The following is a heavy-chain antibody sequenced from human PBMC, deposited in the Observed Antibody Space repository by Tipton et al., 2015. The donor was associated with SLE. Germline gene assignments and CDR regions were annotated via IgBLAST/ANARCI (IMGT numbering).Heavy chain of an antibody. CDR2: IYSNGAT. CDR1: GVSIMSGGYY. CDR3: ARDLGSPGNWFAP. Sequence: LRLSCNVSGVSIMSGGYYWTWIRQPAGRGLEWIGRIYSNGATNYNPSIMSRVTISVDTPKNHFSLKLTSVTAADTAVYYCARDLGSPGNWFAPWGQGSLVTVSS. V-gene: IGHV4-61*02. J-gene: IGHJ5*02. D-gene: IGHD1-26*01.